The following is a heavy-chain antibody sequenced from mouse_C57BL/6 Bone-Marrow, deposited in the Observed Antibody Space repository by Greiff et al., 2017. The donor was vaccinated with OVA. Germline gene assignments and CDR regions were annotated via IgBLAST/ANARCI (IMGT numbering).Heavy chain of an antibody. D-gene: IGHD3-3*01. V-gene: IGHV1-82*01. CDR1: GYAFSSSW. J-gene: IGHJ2*01. CDR2: IYPGDGDT. Sequence: QVQLQQSGPELVKPGASVKISCKASGYAFSSSWMNWVKQRPGKGLEWIGRIYPGDGDTNYNGKFKGKATLTAAKSSSTAYMQLSSLTSEDSAVYFCARSRGPSWGQGTTLTVSS. CDR3: ARSRGPS.